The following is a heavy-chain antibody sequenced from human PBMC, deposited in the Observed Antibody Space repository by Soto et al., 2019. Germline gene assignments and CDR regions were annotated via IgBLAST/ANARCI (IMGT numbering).Heavy chain of an antibody. Sequence: EVQLVESGGGLVQPGGSLRLSCAASGFTFSSYSMNWVRQAPGKGLEWVSYISSSSSTIYYADSVKGRFTISRDNAKNSLYLQMNSLRAEDTAVYYCARDGRGRNYYYYYMDVWGKGTTVTVSS. D-gene: IGHD1-26*01. CDR2: ISSSSSTI. J-gene: IGHJ6*03. CDR3: ARDGRGRNYYYYYMDV. V-gene: IGHV3-48*01. CDR1: GFTFSSYS.